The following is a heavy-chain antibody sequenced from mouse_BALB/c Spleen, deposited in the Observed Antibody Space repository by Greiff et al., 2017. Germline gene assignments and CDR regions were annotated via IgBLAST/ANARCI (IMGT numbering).Heavy chain of an antibody. CDR1: GYSITSDYA. J-gene: IGHJ1*01. Sequence: EVKLLESGPGLVKPSQSLSLTCTVTGYSITSDYAWNWIRQFPGNKLEWMGYISYSGSTSYNPSLKSRISITRDTSKNQFFLQLNSVTTEDTATYYCARRGYWYFDVWGAGTTVTVSS. CDR3: ARRGYWYFDV. CDR2: ISYSGST. V-gene: IGHV3-2*02.